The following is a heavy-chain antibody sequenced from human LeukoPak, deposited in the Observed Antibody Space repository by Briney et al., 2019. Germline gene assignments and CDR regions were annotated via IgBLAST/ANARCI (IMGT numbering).Heavy chain of an antibody. CDR3: ATWGTGSYRVNYFDY. J-gene: IGHJ4*02. Sequence: GGSLRLSCAASGFTFSDYYMSWIRQAPGKGLEWVSYISSSGSYTNYADSVKGRFTISRDNAKNSLYLQMNSLRAEDTAVYYCATWGTGSYRVNYFDYWGQGTLVTVSS. D-gene: IGHD3-10*01. CDR2: ISSSGSYT. CDR1: GFTFSDYY. V-gene: IGHV3-11*03.